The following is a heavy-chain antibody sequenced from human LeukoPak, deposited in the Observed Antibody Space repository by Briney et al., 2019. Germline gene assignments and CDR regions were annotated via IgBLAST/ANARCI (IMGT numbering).Heavy chain of an antibody. CDR1: RFTFSNFA. CDR2: ISGSGGST. V-gene: IGHV3-23*01. D-gene: IGHD2-2*01. Sequence: GGSLRLSCAASRFTFSNFAMSWVRQAPGKGLEWVSAISGSGGSTYYADSVKGRFTISRDNSKNALFLQMNSLRAEDTAVYYCAKSGPYCSSTSCNYFDYWGQGALVTVSS. J-gene: IGHJ4*02. CDR3: AKSGPYCSSTSCNYFDY.